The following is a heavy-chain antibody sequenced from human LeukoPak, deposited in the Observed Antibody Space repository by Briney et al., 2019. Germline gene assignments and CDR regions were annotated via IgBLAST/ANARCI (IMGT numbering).Heavy chain of an antibody. CDR3: AKVWLPLTHFDY. V-gene: IGHV4-4*07. Sequence: SETLSLTCTVSGASISVYYWTWLRQPAGKGLEWIGRIYPSGSTNYNPSLKSRVTMSVDTSKNQFSLNLSSVTAADTAVYYCAKVWLPLTHFDYWGQGTMVTVSS. CDR2: IYPSGST. D-gene: IGHD3-22*01. J-gene: IGHJ4*02. CDR1: GASISVYY.